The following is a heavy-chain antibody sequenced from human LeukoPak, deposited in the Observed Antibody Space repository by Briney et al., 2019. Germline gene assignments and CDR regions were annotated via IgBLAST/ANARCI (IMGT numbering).Heavy chain of an antibody. V-gene: IGHV3-20*04. CDR3: ARAAAQPGHFDY. Sequence: GSGGSLRLSCAASGFTFDDYGMSWVRQAPGKGLEWVSGNNWNGGSTGYADSVKGRFTISRDNAKNSLYLQMNSLRAEDTALYYCARAAAQPGHFDYWGQGTLVTVSS. CDR2: NNWNGGST. D-gene: IGHD6-13*01. J-gene: IGHJ4*02. CDR1: GFTFDDYG.